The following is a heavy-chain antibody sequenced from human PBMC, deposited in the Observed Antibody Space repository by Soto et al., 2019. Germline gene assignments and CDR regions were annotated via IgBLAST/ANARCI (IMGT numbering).Heavy chain of an antibody. J-gene: IGHJ3*02. D-gene: IGHD1-26*01. CDR1: GFTFSSYS. V-gene: IGHV3-21*01. CDR3: ARARSGSTAAFDI. CDR2: ISSSSSYI. Sequence: GGSLRLSCAASGFTFSSYSMNWVRQAPGKGLEWVSSISSSSSYIYYADSVKGRFTISRDNAKNSLYLQMNSLRAEDTAVYYCARARSGSTAAFDIWGQGTMVTVSS.